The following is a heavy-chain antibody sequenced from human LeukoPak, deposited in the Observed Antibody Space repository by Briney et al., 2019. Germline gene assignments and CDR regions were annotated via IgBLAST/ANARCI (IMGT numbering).Heavy chain of an antibody. V-gene: IGHV3-33*01. CDR2: IWYDGSNK. CDR1: GFTFRNHG. CDR3: VRDRGALQYFDY. Sequence: GRSLRLSCAASGFTFRNHGMHWIRQAPGKGLEWVAIIWYDGSNKYYAASVNGRFTISRDNSKNTLYLQMNSLGDDDTAVYYCVRDRGALQYFDYWGQGTLVTVSS. D-gene: IGHD2/OR15-2a*01. J-gene: IGHJ4*02.